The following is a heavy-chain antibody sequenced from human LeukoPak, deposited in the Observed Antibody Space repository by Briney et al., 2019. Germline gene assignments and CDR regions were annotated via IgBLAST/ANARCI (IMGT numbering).Heavy chain of an antibody. D-gene: IGHD2-2*01. CDR2: ISGSGGTT. CDR3: AKSSDGSTSFDQ. CDR1: GFTFRTYA. V-gene: IGHV3-23*01. J-gene: IGHJ4*02. Sequence: GGSLRLSCVASGFTFRTYAMSWVRQAPGKGLEWVSGISGSGGTTYYVDSVKGRFTISRDNSKNTLYLQINSLRAEDMALYYCAKSSDGSTSFDQWGQGTLVTVSS.